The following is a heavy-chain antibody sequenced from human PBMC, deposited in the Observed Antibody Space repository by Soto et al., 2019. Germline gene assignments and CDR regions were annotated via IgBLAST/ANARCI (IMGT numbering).Heavy chain of an antibody. J-gene: IGHJ6*02. Sequence: GGSLRLSCAASGFTFSSYAMSWVRQAPGKGLEWVSAISGSGGSTYYADSVKGRFTISRDNSKNTLYLQMNSLRAEDTAVYYCAKVGGPDFYYYGMDVWGQGTTVTVSS. CDR1: GFTFSSYA. CDR2: ISGSGGST. D-gene: IGHD3-16*01. V-gene: IGHV3-23*01. CDR3: AKVGGPDFYYYGMDV.